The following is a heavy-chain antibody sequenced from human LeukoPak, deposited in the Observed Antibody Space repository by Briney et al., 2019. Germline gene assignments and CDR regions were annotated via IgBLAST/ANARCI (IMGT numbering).Heavy chain of an antibody. CDR3: ARVKTAMDIDY. CDR1: GFTFSSYS. V-gene: IGHV3-21*01. CDR2: ISSSSSYI. D-gene: IGHD5-18*01. Sequence: GGSLRLSCAASGFTFSSYSMNWVRQAPGKGLEWVSSISSSSSYIYYADSVKGRFTISRDNAKNSVYLQMNSLRDEDTAVYYCARVKTAMDIDYWGQGTLVTVSS. J-gene: IGHJ4*02.